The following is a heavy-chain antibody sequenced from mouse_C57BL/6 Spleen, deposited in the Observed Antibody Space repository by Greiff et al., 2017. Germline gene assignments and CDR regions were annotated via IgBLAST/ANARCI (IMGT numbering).Heavy chain of an antibody. J-gene: IGHJ2*01. CDR2: IRNKANGYTT. CDR1: GFTFTDYY. CDR3: ARSIYGNHDY. V-gene: IGHV7-3*01. D-gene: IGHD2-1*01. Sequence: EVMLVESGGGLVQPGGSLSLSCAASGFTFTDYYMSWVRQPPGKALEWLGFIRNKANGYTTEYSASVKGRFTISRDNSQSILYLQMNALRAEDSATYYCARSIYGNHDYWGQGTTLTVSS.